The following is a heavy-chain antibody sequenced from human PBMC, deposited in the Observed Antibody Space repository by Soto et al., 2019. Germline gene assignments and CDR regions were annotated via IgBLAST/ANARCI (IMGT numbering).Heavy chain of an antibody. Sequence: DVQLVESGGGLVQPGRSLRLSCAASGFTFDDYAMHWVRQAPGKGLEWVSGISWNSGSIGYADSVKGRFTISRDNAKNSLYLQMNSLRAEDTALYYCAKNILTGYYRDYWGQGTLVTVSS. CDR1: GFTFDDYA. V-gene: IGHV3-9*01. D-gene: IGHD3-9*01. CDR2: ISWNSGSI. J-gene: IGHJ4*02. CDR3: AKNILTGYYRDY.